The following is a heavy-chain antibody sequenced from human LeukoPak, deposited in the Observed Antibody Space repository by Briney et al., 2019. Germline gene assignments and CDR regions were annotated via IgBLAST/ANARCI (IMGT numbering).Heavy chain of an antibody. J-gene: IGHJ4*02. CDR2: MNPNSGNT. CDR1: GYTFTSYD. CDR3: GTMGAAAGIDY. D-gene: IGHD6-13*01. Sequence: ASVKVPCKASGYTFTSYDINWVRQATGQGLEWMGWMNPNSGNTGYAQKFQGRVTMTRNTSISTAYMELSSLRSEDTAVYYCGTMGAAAGIDYWGQGTLVTVSS. V-gene: IGHV1-8*01.